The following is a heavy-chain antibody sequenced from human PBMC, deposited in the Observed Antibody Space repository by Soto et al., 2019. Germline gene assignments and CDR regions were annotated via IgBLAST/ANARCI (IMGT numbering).Heavy chain of an antibody. V-gene: IGHV1-18*01. J-gene: IGHJ4*02. Sequence: QVQLVQSGPEVKKPGASVKVSCTASGYTFTRHGFSWVRQAPGQGLEWMGWISTYDVNTHYAQNFQGRVTMTADTSASTVYMERTSLKPGATAIYFCAREGRIGWLGIDHWGQGTLVTVSS. CDR3: AREGRIGWLGIDH. D-gene: IGHD6-19*01. CDR1: GYTFTRHG. CDR2: ISTYDVNT.